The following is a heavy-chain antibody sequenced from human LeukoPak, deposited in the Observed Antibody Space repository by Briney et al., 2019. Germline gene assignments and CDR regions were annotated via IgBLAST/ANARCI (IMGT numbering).Heavy chain of an antibody. Sequence: GSSVKVSCKASGGTFSSYAISWVRQAPGQGLEWMGGIIPIFGTANYAQKFQGRVTITADKSTSTAYMELSSLRAEDTAVYYCAKPPTGNVKFDSWGQGTLVTVSS. CDR1: GGTFSSYA. CDR3: AKPPTGNVKFDS. CDR2: IIPIFGTA. D-gene: IGHD1-1*01. J-gene: IGHJ4*02. V-gene: IGHV1-69*06.